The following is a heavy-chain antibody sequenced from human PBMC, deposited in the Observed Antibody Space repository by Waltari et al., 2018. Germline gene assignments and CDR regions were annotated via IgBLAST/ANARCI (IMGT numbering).Heavy chain of an antibody. D-gene: IGHD2-2*01. CDR1: GRSISSYY. CDR3: ARTSPGYYFDY. CDR2: IYYSGST. J-gene: IGHJ4*02. Sequence: QVQLQESGPGLVKPSETLSLTCTVSGRSISSYYWSWIRQPPGKGLEWIGYIYYSGSTNYNPSLKSRVTISVDTSKNQFSLKLSSVTAADTAVYYCARTSPGYYFDYWGQGTLVTVSS. V-gene: IGHV4-59*01.